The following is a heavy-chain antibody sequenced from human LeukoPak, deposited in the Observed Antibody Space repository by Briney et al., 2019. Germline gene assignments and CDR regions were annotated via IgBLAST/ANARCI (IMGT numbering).Heavy chain of an antibody. CDR2: IKQDGSEK. V-gene: IGHV3-7*01. D-gene: IGHD3-3*01. Sequence: PGGSLRLSCAASGFTFSSYWMSWVRQAPGKGLEWVANIKQDGSEKYYVDSVKGRFTISRDNAKNSLYLQMNSLRAEDTAVYYCARDGAFPGSNHDLYYDFWSGYYRSPSPDYWGQGTLVTVSS. CDR1: GFTFSSYW. J-gene: IGHJ4*02. CDR3: ARDGAFPGSNHDLYYDFWSGYYRSPSPDY.